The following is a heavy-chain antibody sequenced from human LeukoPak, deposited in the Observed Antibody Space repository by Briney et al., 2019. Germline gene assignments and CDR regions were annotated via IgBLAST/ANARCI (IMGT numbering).Heavy chain of an antibody. V-gene: IGHV3-23*01. D-gene: IGHD3-9*01. CDR1: GXTFSSYA. CDR3: AKLPLLRYFDPATD. J-gene: IGHJ4*02. CDR2: ISGSGGST. Sequence: GGSLRLSCAASGXTFSSYAMSWVRQAPGKGLEWVSAISGSGGSTYYADSVKGRFTISRDNSKNTLYLQMNSLRAEDTAVYYCAKLPLLRYFDPATDWGQGTLVTVSS.